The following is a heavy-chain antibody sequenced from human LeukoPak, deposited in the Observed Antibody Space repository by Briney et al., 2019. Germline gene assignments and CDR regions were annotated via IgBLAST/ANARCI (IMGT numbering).Heavy chain of an antibody. CDR2: IIPILGIA. D-gene: IGHD3-22*01. CDR1: GGTFSSYA. J-gene: IGHJ4*02. V-gene: IGHV1-69*04. Sequence: GASVKVSCKASGGTFSSYAISWVRQAPGQGLEWMGRIIPILGIANYAQKFQGRVTITADKSTSTAYMELSSLRSEDTAVYYCANIWEDYYDSSGYTIPFDYWGQGTLVTVSS. CDR3: ANIWEDYYDSSGYTIPFDY.